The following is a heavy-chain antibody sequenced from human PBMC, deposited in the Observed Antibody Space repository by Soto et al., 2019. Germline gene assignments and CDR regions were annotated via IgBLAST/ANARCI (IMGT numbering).Heavy chain of an antibody. CDR2: FIPILDMA. D-gene: IGHD2-21*01. V-gene: IGHV1-69*02. CDR1: GGTFNTYT. CDR3: AITYCRDNSCPRDFDF. J-gene: IGHJ4*02. Sequence: QVQVVQSGAEVKKPESSVKVSCKPSGGTFNTYTVNWVRLAXGHGLEWMGRFIPILDMANYAQKFQDRVTITADRSTFTAYMELNSLTSDDTAVYYCAITYCRDNSCPRDFDFWGPGTRVTVSS.